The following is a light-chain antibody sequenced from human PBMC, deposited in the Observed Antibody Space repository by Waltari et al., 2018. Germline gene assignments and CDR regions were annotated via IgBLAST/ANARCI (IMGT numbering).Light chain of an antibody. CDR2: RSD. Sequence: QSVLTQSPSASGTPGQTVTIPCSGRASNIGGNLVNWSQQPPRKAPKLLIYRSDQRPPGVPDRFSASKTGTSASLAISGLQSEDEADYFCASWDDSLNGHWVFGGGTKVTVL. V-gene: IGLV1-44*01. CDR1: ASNIGGNL. J-gene: IGLJ3*02. CDR3: ASWDDSLNGHWV.